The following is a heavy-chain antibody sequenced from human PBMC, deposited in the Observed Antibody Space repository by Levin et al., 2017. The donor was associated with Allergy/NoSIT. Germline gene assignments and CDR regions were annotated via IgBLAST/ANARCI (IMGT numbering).Heavy chain of an antibody. CDR2: IKLHGSEK. V-gene: IGHV3-7*02. D-gene: IGHD3-10*01. CDR3: VLGRGDY. J-gene: IGHJ4*02. CDR1: GFSFSNSW. Sequence: PGGSLRLSCVASGFSFSNSWMSWVRQAPGKGLEWVANIKLHGSEKYYVDSVKGRFTISRDDGKNSLYLQMNSLRADDTSVYYCVLGRGDYWGQGTLVTVSS.